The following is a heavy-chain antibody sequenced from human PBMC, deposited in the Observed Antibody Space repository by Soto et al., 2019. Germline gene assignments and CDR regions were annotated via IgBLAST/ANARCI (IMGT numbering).Heavy chain of an antibody. CDR3: ARGTTVGDNWFDP. CDR1: GFTFSDDS. CDR2: ISSGSDYI. D-gene: IGHD3-10*01. Sequence: GGSLRLSCAASGFTFSDDSMNWVRQAPRKGLEWVSSISSGSDYIYYADSVKGRFTISRDNAKNSLYLQMNSLRAEDTAVYYCARGTTVGDNWFDPWGQGTLVTVSS. J-gene: IGHJ5*02. V-gene: IGHV3-21*01.